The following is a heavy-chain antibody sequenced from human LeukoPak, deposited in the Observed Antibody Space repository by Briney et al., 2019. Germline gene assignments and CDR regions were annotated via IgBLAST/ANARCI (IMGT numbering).Heavy chain of an antibody. V-gene: IGHV4-59*12. Sequence: PSETLSLTCTVSGGSISSYYWSWIRQPPGKGLEWIGYIYYSGSTNYNPSLKSRVTISVDTSKNQFSLKLSSVTAADTAVYYCARAGYSGYDYSMDYWGQGTLVTVSS. CDR1: GGSISSYY. D-gene: IGHD5-12*01. CDR2: IYYSGST. J-gene: IGHJ4*02. CDR3: ARAGYSGYDYSMDY.